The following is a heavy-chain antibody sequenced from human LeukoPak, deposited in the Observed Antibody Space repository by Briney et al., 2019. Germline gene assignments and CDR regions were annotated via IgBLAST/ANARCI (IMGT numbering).Heavy chain of an antibody. J-gene: IGHJ6*04. Sequence: ASVKVSCKASGYTFTGYYMHWVRQAPGQGLEWMGWINPNSGGTNYAQKFQGWVTMTRDTSISTAYMKLSRLRSDDTAVYYCARESYGDYSFRWGMDVWGKGTTVTVSS. CDR2: INPNSGGT. CDR1: GYTFTGYY. V-gene: IGHV1-2*04. D-gene: IGHD4-17*01. CDR3: ARESYGDYSFRWGMDV.